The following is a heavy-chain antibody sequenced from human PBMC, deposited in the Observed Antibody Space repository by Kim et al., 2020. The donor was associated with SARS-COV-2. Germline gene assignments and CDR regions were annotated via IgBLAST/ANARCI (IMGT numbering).Heavy chain of an antibody. CDR2: INTNTGNP. D-gene: IGHD4-17*01. Sequence: ASVKVSCKASGYTFTTYSMSWVRQAPGQGLEWMGWINTNTGNPTYVQGFTGRFVFSLDTSVSTAYLQISSLKAEDTAVYYCARINEQRTVKRFDPWGQGT. CDR1: GYTFTTYS. CDR3: ARINEQRTVKRFDP. V-gene: IGHV7-4-1*02. J-gene: IGHJ5*02.